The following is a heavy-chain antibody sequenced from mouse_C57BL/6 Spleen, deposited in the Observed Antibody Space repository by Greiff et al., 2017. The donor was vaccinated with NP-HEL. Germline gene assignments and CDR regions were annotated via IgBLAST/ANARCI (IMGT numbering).Heavy chain of an antibody. J-gene: IGHJ2*01. D-gene: IGHD3-1*01. CDR3: AREGGAKYYFDY. Sequence: QVQLKQPGAELVRPGSSVKLSCKASGYTFTSYWMHWVKQRPIQGLEWIGNIDPSDSETHYNQKFKDKATLTVDKSSSTAYMQLSSLTSEDSAVYYCAREGGAKYYFDYWGQGTTLTVSS. CDR2: IDPSDSET. CDR1: GYTFTSYW. V-gene: IGHV1-52*01.